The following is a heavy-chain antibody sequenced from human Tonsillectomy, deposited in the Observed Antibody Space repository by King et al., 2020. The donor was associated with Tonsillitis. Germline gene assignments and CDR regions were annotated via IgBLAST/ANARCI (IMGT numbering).Heavy chain of an antibody. D-gene: IGHD2-8*01. CDR2: IYYSGST. V-gene: IGHV4-59*01. Sequence: VQLQESGPGLVKPSETLSLTCTVSGGSISSYYWSWIRQPPGKGLEWIGYIYYSGSTNYNPSLKSRGTISVDTSKNQFSLKLSSVTAADTAVYYCARAPALYANPSYMDVWGKGTTVTVSS. CDR1: GGSISSYY. J-gene: IGHJ6*03. CDR3: ARAPALYANPSYMDV.